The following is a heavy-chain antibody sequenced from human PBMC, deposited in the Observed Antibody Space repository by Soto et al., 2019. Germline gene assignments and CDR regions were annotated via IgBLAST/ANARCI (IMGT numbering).Heavy chain of an antibody. J-gene: IGHJ6*02. V-gene: IGHV1-3*01. CDR2: INAGNGNT. CDR1: GYTFTSYA. D-gene: IGHD2-2*01. CDR3: ARRIVVVPAAMPDDYYYCYGMDV. Sequence: ASLKVSCNASGYTFTSYAMHWVLQAPGQRLEWMGWINAGNGNTKYSQKFQGRVTITRDTSASTAYMELSSLRSEDTAVYYCARRIVVVPAAMPDDYYYCYGMDVWGQGTTVSVSS.